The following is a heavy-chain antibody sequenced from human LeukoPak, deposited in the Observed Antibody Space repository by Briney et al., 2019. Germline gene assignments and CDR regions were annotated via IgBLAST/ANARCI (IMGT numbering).Heavy chain of an antibody. CDR2: IKQDGSKK. Sequence: PGGSLRLSCVASGFPFSSYWMTWVRQAPGKGLEWVANIKQDGSKKSYVDSVKGRFTISRDNAKNSLYLQMNSLRAEDTAVYYCARSRGVATIPYGMDVWGQGTTVTVSS. D-gene: IGHD5-12*01. CDR3: ARSRGVATIPYGMDV. CDR1: GFPFSSYW. J-gene: IGHJ6*02. V-gene: IGHV3-7*03.